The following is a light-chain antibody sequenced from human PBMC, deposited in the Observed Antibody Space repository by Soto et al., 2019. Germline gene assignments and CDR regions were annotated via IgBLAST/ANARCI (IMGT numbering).Light chain of an antibody. J-gene: IGKJ1*01. V-gene: IGKV4-1*01. CDR1: QRVLYSSDNKNY. CDR2: WAS. CDR3: QQYYGTAWT. Sequence: DIVMTQSPDSLAVSLGERATINCKSSQRVLYSSDNKNYLAWYQQKPGRPPKLLIYWASSRESGVPDRFSGSGSGTDFTLTISSLQAEDVAVYYCQQYYGTAWTFGQGTKVEIK.